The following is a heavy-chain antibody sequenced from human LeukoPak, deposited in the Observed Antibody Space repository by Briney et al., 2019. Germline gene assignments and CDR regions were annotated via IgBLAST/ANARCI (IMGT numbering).Heavy chain of an antibody. CDR1: GGSFSGYY. V-gene: IGHV4-34*01. CDR2: INHSGST. D-gene: IGHD6-25*01. Sequence: SETLSLTCAVYGGSFSGYYWSWIRRPPGKGLEWIGEINHSGSTNYNPSLKSRVTISVDTSKNQFSLKLSSVTAADTAVYYCARGQLRLSNWGQGSLVIVSS. CDR3: ARGQLRLSN. J-gene: IGHJ4*02.